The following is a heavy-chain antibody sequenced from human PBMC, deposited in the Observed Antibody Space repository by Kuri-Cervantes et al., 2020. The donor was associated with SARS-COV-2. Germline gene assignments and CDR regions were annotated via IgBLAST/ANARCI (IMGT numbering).Heavy chain of an antibody. J-gene: IGHJ4*02. Sequence: ESLKISCAVYGGSFSGYYWSWIRQPPGKGLEWIGEINHSGSTNYNPSLKSRVTISVDTSKNQFSLKLSSVTAADTAVYYCARDNILYSGSGFDLWGQGTLVTVSS. CDR1: GGSFSGYY. V-gene: IGHV4-34*01. D-gene: IGHD1-26*01. CDR2: INHSGST. CDR3: ARDNILYSGSGFDL.